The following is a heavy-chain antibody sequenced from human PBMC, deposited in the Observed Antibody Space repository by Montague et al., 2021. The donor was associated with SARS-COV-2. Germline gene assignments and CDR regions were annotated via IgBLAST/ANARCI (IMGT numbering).Heavy chain of an antibody. Sequence: SETLSLTCSVSGGSINNYFWGWIRQSPGKGLEWVGYMHSTGSTAYNPSLKSRVIISVDTSKTQISLKLSSVSAADTALYYCARAVVGAKTATIEPWGQGTLVTVSS. J-gene: IGHJ5*02. CDR1: GGSINNYF. D-gene: IGHD5-24*01. CDR3: ARAVVGAKTATIEP. CDR2: MHSTGST. V-gene: IGHV4-59*01.